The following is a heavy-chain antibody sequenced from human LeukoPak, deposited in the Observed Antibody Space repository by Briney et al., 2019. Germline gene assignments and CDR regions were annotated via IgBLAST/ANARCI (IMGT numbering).Heavy chain of an antibody. CDR1: GFTFTNAW. CDR3: ITVYDSVAN. Sequence: GGSLRLSCAASGFTFTNAWMDWVRQAPGKGLAWVARIKSRPDGGTTDYAAPVKGRFTISRDDSKNTLYLHMNSLKTEDTAVYYCITVYDSVANWGQGTLVTVSS. J-gene: IGHJ4*02. V-gene: IGHV3-15*01. CDR2: IKSRPDGGTT. D-gene: IGHD5-12*01.